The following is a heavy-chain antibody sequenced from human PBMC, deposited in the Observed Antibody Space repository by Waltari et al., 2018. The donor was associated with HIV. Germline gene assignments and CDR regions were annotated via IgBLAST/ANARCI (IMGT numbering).Heavy chain of an antibody. V-gene: IGHV4-39*01. CDR2: IYYSGST. D-gene: IGHD6-13*01. CDR1: GGSISSSSYY. Sequence: QLQLQESGPGLVKPSETLSLTCTVSGGSISSSSYYWGWIRQPPGKGLEWIGSIYYSGSTYYNPSLKSRVTISVDTSKNQFSLKLSSVTAADTAVYYCARPWEAAGTPLGWFDPWGQGTLVTVSS. CDR3: ARPWEAAGTPLGWFDP. J-gene: IGHJ5*02.